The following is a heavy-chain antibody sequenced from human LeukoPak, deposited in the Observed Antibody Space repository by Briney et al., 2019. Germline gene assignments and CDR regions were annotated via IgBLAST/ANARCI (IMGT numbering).Heavy chain of an antibody. D-gene: IGHD2-21*01. V-gene: IGHV1-8*03. J-gene: IGHJ6*03. CDR2: MNPNSGNT. CDR1: GYTFTSYD. Sequence: EASVKVSCKASGYTFTSYDINWVRQATGQGLEWMGWMNPNSGNTGYGQKFQGRVTITRNTSISTAYMELSSLRSEDTAVYYCARVGDRHRYGAAYYYYYYMDVWGKGTTVTVSS. CDR3: ARVGDRHRYGAAYYYYYYMDV.